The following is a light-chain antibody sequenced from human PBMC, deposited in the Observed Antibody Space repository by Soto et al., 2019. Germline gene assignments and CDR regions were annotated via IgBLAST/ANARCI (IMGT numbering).Light chain of an antibody. Sequence: QSVLTQPPSVSGAPGQTVTISCTGSSCNIGAGYDVHWYQQHPGTAPKLLIYGNSNRPSGVPDRFSGSKSGTSASLAITGLQAEDEADYFCQSYASSLSGSVFGGGTKLTVL. CDR2: GNS. J-gene: IGLJ2*01. CDR1: SCNIGAGYD. V-gene: IGLV1-40*01. CDR3: QSYASSLSGSV.